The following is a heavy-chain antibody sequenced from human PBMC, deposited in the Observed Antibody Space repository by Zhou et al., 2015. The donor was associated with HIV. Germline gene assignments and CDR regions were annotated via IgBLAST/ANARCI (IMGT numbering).Heavy chain of an antibody. CDR2: ISAXNGNT. CDR1: GYTFTSYG. Sequence: QVQLVQSGAEVKKPGASVKVSCKASGYTFTSYGISWVRQAPGQGLEWMGWISAXNGNTNYAQKLQGRVTMTTDTSTSTAYMELRSLRSDDTAVYYCARDSSGWLVLNFNWFDPGAREPWSPSPQ. V-gene: IGHV1-18*01. J-gene: IGHJ5*02. D-gene: IGHD6-19*01. CDR3: ARDSSGWLVLNFNWFDP.